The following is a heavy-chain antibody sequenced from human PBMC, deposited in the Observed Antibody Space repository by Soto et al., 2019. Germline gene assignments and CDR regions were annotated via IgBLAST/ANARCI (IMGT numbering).Heavy chain of an antibody. D-gene: IGHD5-12*01. CDR3: ARGYSDYVPLAAPFDY. V-gene: IGHV3-7*04. J-gene: IGHJ4*02. CDR1: GFTFSSYW. CDR2: IKHDGSEK. Sequence: GGSLRLSCAASGFTFSSYWMSWVRQAPGKGLEWVASIKHDGSEKNYVDSVKGRFTISRDNAKNSLSLQMNSLRAEDTAVYYCARGYSDYVPLAAPFDYWGQGT.